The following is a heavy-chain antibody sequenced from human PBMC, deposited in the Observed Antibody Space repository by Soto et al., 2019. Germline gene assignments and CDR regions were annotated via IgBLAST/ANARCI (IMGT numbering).Heavy chain of an antibody. J-gene: IGHJ6*03. D-gene: IGHD6-19*01. CDR1: GYSFTSYW. Sequence: GESLKISCKGSGYSFTSYWIGWVRQMPGKGLEWMGIIYPGDSDTRYSPSFQGQVAISADKSISTAYLQWSSLKASDTAMYYCASTQSSGWGGYYYYYMDVWGKGTTVTVSS. CDR3: ASTQSSGWGGYYYYYMDV. CDR2: IYPGDSDT. V-gene: IGHV5-51*01.